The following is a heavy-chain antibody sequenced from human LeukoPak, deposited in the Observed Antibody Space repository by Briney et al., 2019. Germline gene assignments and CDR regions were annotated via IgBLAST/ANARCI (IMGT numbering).Heavy chain of an antibody. CDR1: GGSISSSSYY. J-gene: IGHJ6*03. V-gene: IGHV4-39*01. Sequence: PSETLSLTCTVSGGSISSSSYYWGWIRQPPGKGLEWIGSIYYSGSTYYNPSLKSRVTISVDTSKNQFSLKLSSVTAADTAVYYCASIRGYSSGWYPGTHDFYYMDVWGKGTTVTISS. CDR2: IYYSGST. D-gene: IGHD6-19*01. CDR3: ASIRGYSSGWYPGTHDFYYMDV.